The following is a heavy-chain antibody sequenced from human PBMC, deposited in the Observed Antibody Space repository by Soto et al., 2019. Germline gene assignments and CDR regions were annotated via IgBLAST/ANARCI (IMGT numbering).Heavy chain of an antibody. CDR2: INPNSGGT. CDR3: ARGADLVLRYFDWTFDY. D-gene: IGHD3-9*01. CDR1: GYTFTGYY. V-gene: IGHV1-2*04. Sequence: ASVKVSCKASGYTFTGYYMHLVRQAPGQGLEWMGWINPNSGGTNYAQKFQGWVTMTRDTSISTAYMELSRLRSDDTAVYYCARGADLVLRYFDWTFDYWGQGTLVTVSS. J-gene: IGHJ4*02.